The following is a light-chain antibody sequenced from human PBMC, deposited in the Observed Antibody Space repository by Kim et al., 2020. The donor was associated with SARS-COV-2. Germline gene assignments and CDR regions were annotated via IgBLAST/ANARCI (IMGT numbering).Light chain of an antibody. CDR3: SSYTSSSTRV. CDR2: DVS. J-gene: IGLJ3*02. V-gene: IGLV2-14*03. Sequence: GQSITISCTGTSGDVGGYNYVSWYQQHPGKAPKLMIYDVSNRPSGVSNRFSDSKSGNTASLTISGLQAEDEADYYCSSYTSSSTRVFGGGTKVTVL. CDR1: SGDVGGYNY.